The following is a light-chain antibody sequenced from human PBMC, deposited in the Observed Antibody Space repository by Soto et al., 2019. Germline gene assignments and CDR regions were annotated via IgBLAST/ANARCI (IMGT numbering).Light chain of an antibody. CDR3: QSYDSSLVV. CDR2: GNS. V-gene: IGLV1-40*01. J-gene: IGLJ2*01. CDR1: SSNIGAGYD. Sequence: SVLTQPPSVSGAPGQRVTVSCTGSSSNIGAGYDVHWYQQLPGTAPKLLIYGNSNRPSGVPDRFSGSKSGTSASLAITGLQAEDAADHFCQSYDSSLVVFGGGTQLTVL.